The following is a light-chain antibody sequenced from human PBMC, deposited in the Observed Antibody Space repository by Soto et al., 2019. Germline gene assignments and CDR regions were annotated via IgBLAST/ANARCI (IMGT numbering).Light chain of an antibody. V-gene: IGKV3-11*01. CDR2: DAF. CDR3: QQRSNWVT. Sequence: EIVLTQSPAILSLSPGERATLSCRASQSVSNYLAWYQQKPGQAPRLLIFDAFNRATGIPARFSGSGSGTDFTLTSSSLEPEDFAVYYCQQRSNWVTFGGGTKVEIK. CDR1: QSVSNY. J-gene: IGKJ4*01.